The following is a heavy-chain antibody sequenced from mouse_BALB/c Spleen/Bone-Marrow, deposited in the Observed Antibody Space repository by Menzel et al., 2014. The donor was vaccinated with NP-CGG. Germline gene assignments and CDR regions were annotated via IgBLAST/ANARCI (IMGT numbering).Heavy chain of an antibody. CDR2: IYPGRGNT. CDR1: GYTFTDYY. D-gene: IGHD2-10*02. J-gene: IGHJ3*01. V-gene: IGHV1-77*01. Sequence: VQLQQSGAELARPGSSVKLSCKASGYTFTDYYINWVKQRTGQGLEWVGEIYPGRGNTYYNEKFKGKATLTADKSSSTACMQLSSLTSEDSAVYFCARREYGNGGFAYWGQGTLVTVSA. CDR3: ARREYGNGGFAY.